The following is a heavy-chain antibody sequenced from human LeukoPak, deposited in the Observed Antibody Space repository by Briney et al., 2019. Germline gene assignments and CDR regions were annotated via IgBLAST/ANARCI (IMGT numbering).Heavy chain of an antibody. J-gene: IGHJ5*01. Sequence: GASVKFSSKASVYTFTSSGISSVRQAPGPGLEWMGWISAYNGNTNYEQKLQGRVTMTTDTSTSTAYMELRSLRSDDTAVYYCARDPGAGFDSWGQGTLVTVSS. CDR1: VYTFTSSG. CDR3: ARDPGAGFDS. CDR2: ISAYNGNT. D-gene: IGHD3-10*01. V-gene: IGHV1-18*01.